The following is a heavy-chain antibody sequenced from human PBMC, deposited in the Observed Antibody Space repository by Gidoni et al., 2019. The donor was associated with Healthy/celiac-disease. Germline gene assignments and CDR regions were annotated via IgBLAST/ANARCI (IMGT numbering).Heavy chain of an antibody. CDR1: GYTLTDLP. CDR3: ATTGGEHDYGDYGPFGY. Sequence: QVQLVQSGAEVKKPGASVKVSCKVSGYTLTDLPMHWVRQAPGKGLEWMGGFDPEDGETIYAQKFQGRGTMTEDTATDTAYMELSSLRSEDTAVYYCATTGGEHDYGDYGPFGYWGQGTLVTVSS. D-gene: IGHD4-17*01. V-gene: IGHV1-24*01. CDR2: FDPEDGET. J-gene: IGHJ4*02.